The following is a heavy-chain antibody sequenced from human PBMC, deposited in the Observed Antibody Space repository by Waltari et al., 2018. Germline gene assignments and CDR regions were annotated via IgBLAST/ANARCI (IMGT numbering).Heavy chain of an antibody. CDR3: ARGGRQQLSFDY. D-gene: IGHD6-13*01. CDR1: GFTFSSYW. Sequence: EVQLVESGGGLVQPGGSLRLSCAASGFTFSSYWMHWVRQAPGKGLVWGSRIKSDGSSTSYADSVKGRFTISRDNAKNTLYLQMNSLRAEDTAVYYCARGGRQQLSFDYWGQGTLVTVSS. J-gene: IGHJ4*02. CDR2: IKSDGSST. V-gene: IGHV3-74*01.